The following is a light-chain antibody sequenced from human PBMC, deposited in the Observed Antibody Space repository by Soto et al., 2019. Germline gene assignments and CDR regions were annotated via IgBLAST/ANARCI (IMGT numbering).Light chain of an antibody. J-gene: IGKJ4*01. CDR3: QHRRTWIT. CDR2: DAS. Sequence: EIVLTQSPATLSLSPGEIATLSCRASQSVSSSFAWYPQKPGQAPRLLIYDASNRTSCIPAKFSGSVSGTHFHHTISSQAPADVAVYYCQHRRTWITFGGGTQGHIK. V-gene: IGKV3-11*01. CDR1: QSVSSS.